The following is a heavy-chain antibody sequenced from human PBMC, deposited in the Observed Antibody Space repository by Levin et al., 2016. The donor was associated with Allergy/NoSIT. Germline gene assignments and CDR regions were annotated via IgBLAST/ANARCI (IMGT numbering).Heavy chain of an antibody. CDR3: TTDWRFLEWLYGMDV. CDR1: GFTFSNAW. Sequence: GESLKISCAASGFTFSNAWMSWVRQAPGKGLEWVGRIKSKTDGGTTDYAAPVKGRFTISRDDSKNTLYLQMNSLKTEDTAVYYCTTDWRFLEWLYGMDVWGQGTTVTVSS. D-gene: IGHD3-3*01. J-gene: IGHJ6*02. CDR2: IKSKTDGGTT. V-gene: IGHV3-15*01.